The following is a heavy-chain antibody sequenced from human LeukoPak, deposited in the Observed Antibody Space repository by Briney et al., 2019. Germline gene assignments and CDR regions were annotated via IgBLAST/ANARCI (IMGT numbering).Heavy chain of an antibody. V-gene: IGHV3-21*01. D-gene: IGHD2-15*01. Sequence: GGSLRLSCAASGFTFSSYSMNWVRQAPGKGLEWVSSISSSSSYIYYADSVKGRFTISRDNAENSLYLQMNSLRAEDTAVYYCATALGYCSGGSCYFDYWGQGTLVTVSS. CDR1: GFTFSSYS. CDR3: ATALGYCSGGSCYFDY. J-gene: IGHJ4*02. CDR2: ISSSSSYI.